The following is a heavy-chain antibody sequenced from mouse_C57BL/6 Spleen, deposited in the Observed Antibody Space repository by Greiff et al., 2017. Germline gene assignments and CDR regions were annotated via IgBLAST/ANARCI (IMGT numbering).Heavy chain of an antibody. Sequence: EVKLLESGPELVKPGASVKISCKASGYSFTGYYMHWVKQSHGHILDWIGYIYPYNGVSSYNQKFKGKATLTVDKSSSTAYMELRSPTSADSAVYYCVRMGITTVVAPLDNWGKGTTLTVSS. J-gene: IGHJ2*01. V-gene: IGHV1-31*01. D-gene: IGHD1-1*01. CDR2: IYPYNGVS. CDR1: GYSFTGYY. CDR3: VRMGITTVVAPLDN.